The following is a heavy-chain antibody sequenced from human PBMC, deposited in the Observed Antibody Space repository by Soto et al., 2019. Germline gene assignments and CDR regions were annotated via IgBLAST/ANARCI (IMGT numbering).Heavy chain of an antibody. V-gene: IGHV4-30-4*01. D-gene: IGHD3-9*01. CDR3: ARRERYYDILTGYYQTYYFDY. CDR2: IYYSGST. J-gene: IGHJ4*02. Sequence: SETLSVTCTVSGGSISSGDYYWSWIRQPPGKGLEWIGYIYYSGSTYYNPSLKSRVTISVDTSKNQFSLKLSSVTAADTAVYYCARRERYYDILTGYYQTYYFDYWGQGTLVTVSS. CDR1: GGSISSGDYY.